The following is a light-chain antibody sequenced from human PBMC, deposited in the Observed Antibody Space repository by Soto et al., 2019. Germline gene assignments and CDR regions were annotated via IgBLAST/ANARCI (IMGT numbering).Light chain of an antibody. CDR3: QQSYSTPWT. V-gene: IGKV1-39*01. J-gene: IGKJ1*01. CDR2: AAS. CDR1: QSISSY. Sequence: DIQMTQSPSSLSASVGDRVTITCRASQSISSYLNWYQQKPGKAPKLLIYAASSLQSGVPSRFSGGGSGTEFTLNISSLQPEDFATYDCQQSYSTPWTFGQGTKVEIK.